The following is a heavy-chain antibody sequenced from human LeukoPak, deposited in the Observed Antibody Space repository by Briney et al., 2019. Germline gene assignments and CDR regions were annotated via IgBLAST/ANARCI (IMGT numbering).Heavy chain of an antibody. D-gene: IGHD5-12*01. Sequence: ASVKVSCKASGYTFTGYYMHWVRQAPGQGLEWMGWINPNSGGTNYAQRLQGRVTMTTDTSTSTAYMELRSLRSDDTAVYYCARDKAILRFTQLFDYWGQGTLVTVSS. CDR2: INPNSGGT. CDR3: ARDKAILRFTQLFDY. V-gene: IGHV1-2*02. J-gene: IGHJ4*02. CDR1: GYTFTGYY.